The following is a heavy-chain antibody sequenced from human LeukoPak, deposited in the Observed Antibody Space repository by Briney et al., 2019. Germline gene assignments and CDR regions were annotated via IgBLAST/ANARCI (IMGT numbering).Heavy chain of an antibody. D-gene: IGHD5-12*01. CDR2: IYPGDSDT. J-gene: IGHJ5*02. V-gene: IGHV5-51*01. Sequence: GESLKISCKGSGYSFTSYWIGRVRQMPGKGLEWMGIIYPGDSDTRYSPSFQGQVTISADKSISTAYLQWSSLKASDTAMYYCARHEPRLGMGFDPWGQGTLVTVSS. CDR3: ARHEPRLGMGFDP. CDR1: GYSFTSYW.